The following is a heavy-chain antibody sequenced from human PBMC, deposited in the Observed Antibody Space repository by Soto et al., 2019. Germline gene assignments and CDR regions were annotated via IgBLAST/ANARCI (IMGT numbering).Heavy chain of an antibody. CDR2: ISAYNGNT. J-gene: IGHJ4*02. D-gene: IGHD3-22*01. CDR3: ASGLLDYYDSSGYAFDY. Sequence: GASVKVSCKASGYTFNSYGISWVRQAPGQGLEWMGWISAYNGNTNYAQKLQGRVTMTTDTSTSTAYMELRSLRSDDTAVYYCASGLLDYYDSSGYAFDYWGQGTLVNVSS. V-gene: IGHV1-18*01. CDR1: GYTFNSYG.